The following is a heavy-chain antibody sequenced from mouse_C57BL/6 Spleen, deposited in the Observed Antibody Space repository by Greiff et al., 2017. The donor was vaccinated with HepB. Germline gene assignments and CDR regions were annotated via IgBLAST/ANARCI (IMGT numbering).Heavy chain of an antibody. J-gene: IGHJ2*01. Sequence: VQLQQSGAELVRPGTSVKVSCKASGYAFTNYLIEWVKQRPGQGLEWIGVINPGSGGTNYNEKFKGKATLTADKSSSTAYMQLSSLTSEDSAVYVCARNYGSSCFDYWGQGTTLTVSS. CDR2: INPGSGGT. CDR1: GYAFTNYL. D-gene: IGHD1-1*01. V-gene: IGHV1-54*01. CDR3: ARNYGSSCFDY.